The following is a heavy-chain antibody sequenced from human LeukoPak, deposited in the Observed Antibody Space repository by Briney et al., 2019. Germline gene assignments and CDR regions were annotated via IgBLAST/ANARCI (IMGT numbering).Heavy chain of an antibody. CDR2: LYSGGTT. Sequence: GGSLRLSCAASGFTVSSDYLTWVRQAPGKGPEWVSVLYSGGTTFYAESVKGRFTISRDNSKNMLYLQMNSLRVEDTAVYYCARGRILTGYYDAFDVWGQGTTVTVSS. J-gene: IGHJ3*01. CDR1: GFTVSSDY. CDR3: ARGRILTGYYDAFDV. V-gene: IGHV3-66*01. D-gene: IGHD3-9*01.